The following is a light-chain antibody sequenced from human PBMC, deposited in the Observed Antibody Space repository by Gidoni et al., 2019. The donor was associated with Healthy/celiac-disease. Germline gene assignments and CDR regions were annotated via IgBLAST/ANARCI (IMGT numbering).Light chain of an antibody. J-gene: IGKJ2*01. V-gene: IGKV3-20*01. CDR3: QQYGSSPRYT. CDR1: QSVSSSY. CDR2: GAA. Sequence: EIVLTQSPRTLSLSSGERATLSCSASQSVSSSYLAWYQQKPGQAPRLLIYGAASRATGVPDRFSGSGSGTDFTLTNSRLEPEDFAVYYCQQYGSSPRYTLXXXTKLGIK.